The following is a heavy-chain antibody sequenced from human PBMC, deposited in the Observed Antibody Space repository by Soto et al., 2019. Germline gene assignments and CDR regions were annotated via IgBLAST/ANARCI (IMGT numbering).Heavy chain of an antibody. CDR1: GFTFSSYG. V-gene: IGHV3-30*18. CDR2: ISYDGSNK. D-gene: IGHD3-22*01. J-gene: IGHJ6*03. CDR3: AKDLGSGYLSYYYYMDV. Sequence: PGGSLRLSCAASGFTFSSYGMHWVRQAPGKGLEWVAVISYDGSNKYYADSVKGRFTISRDNSKNTLYLQMNSLRAEDTAVYYCAKDLGSGYLSYYYYMDVWGKGTTVTVSS.